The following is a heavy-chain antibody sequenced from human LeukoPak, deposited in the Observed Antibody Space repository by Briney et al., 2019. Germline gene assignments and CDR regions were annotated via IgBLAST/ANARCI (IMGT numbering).Heavy chain of an antibody. V-gene: IGHV1-18*01. Sequence: GASVKVSCKASGYTFTSYDINWVRQATGQGLQWLGWISASNGNTNYAQKFRDRVTMSTDTSTGTAYLDVRSLTSDDTAVYYCARDHSNWNYAPDFWGQGTLVIVSS. J-gene: IGHJ4*02. CDR2: ISASNGNT. CDR3: ARDHSNWNYAPDF. D-gene: IGHD1-7*01. CDR1: GYTFTSYD.